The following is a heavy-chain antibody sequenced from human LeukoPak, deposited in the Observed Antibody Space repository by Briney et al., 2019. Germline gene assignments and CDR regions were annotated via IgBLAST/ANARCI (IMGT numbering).Heavy chain of an antibody. D-gene: IGHD3-10*01. J-gene: IGHJ5*02. CDR2: ISSSGSTI. CDR3: ARDPYYYGSGSYYNA. V-gene: IGHV3-48*03. Sequence: GGSLRLSCAAPGFTFSSYEMNWVRQAPGKGLEWVSYISSSGSTIYYADSVKGRFTISRDNAKNSLYLQMNSLRAEDTAVYYCARDPYYYGSGSYYNAWGQGTLVTVSS. CDR1: GFTFSSYE.